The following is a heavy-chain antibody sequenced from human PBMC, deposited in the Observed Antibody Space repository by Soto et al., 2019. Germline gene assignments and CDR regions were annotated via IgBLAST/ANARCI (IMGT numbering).Heavy chain of an antibody. CDR1: GYTFTSYD. Sequence: GGSVKVSCKASGYTFTSYDINWVRQATGQGLEWMGWMNPNSGNTGYAQKFQGRVTMTRNTSISTAYMELSSLRSEDTAVYYCARRDGSSWYLERDDYWGQGTLVTVSS. J-gene: IGHJ4*02. V-gene: IGHV1-8*01. CDR2: MNPNSGNT. D-gene: IGHD6-13*01. CDR3: ARRDGSSWYLERDDY.